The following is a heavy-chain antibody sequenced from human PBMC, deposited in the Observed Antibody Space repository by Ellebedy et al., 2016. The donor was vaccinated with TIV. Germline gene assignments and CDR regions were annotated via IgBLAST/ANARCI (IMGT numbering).Heavy chain of an antibody. V-gene: IGHV3-74*01. CDR2: INSDGSST. CDR1: GFTFSSYW. CDR3: AGSRGYSYQDY. D-gene: IGHD5-18*01. Sequence: GGSLRLXXAASGFTFSSYWMHWVRQAPGKGLVWVSRINSDGSSTSYADSVKGRFTISRDNAKNTLYLQMNSLRAEDTAVYYCAGSRGYSYQDYWGQGTLVTVSS. J-gene: IGHJ4*02.